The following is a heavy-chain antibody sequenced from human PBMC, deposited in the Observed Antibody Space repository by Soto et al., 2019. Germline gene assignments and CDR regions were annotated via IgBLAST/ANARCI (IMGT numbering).Heavy chain of an antibody. CDR2: ISYDGSNK. V-gene: IGHV3-30-3*01. CDR3: ARAGGLLLDY. CDR1: GFTFSRYA. Sequence: QVQLVESGGGVVQPGRSLRLSCAASGFTFSRYAMHWVRQAPGKGLEWVAVISYDGSNKYYADSVKGRFTISRDISKNTLYLQMNSLRAEDTAVYYCARAGGLLLDYWGQGTLVTVSS. D-gene: IGHD2-15*01. J-gene: IGHJ4*02.